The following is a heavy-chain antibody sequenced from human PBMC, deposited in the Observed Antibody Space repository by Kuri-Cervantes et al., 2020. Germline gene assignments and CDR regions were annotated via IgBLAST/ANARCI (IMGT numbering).Heavy chain of an antibody. CDR1: GYSFTSYW. Sequence: KVSCKGSGYSFTSYWIGWVRQMPGKGLEWMGIIYPGDSDTRYSPSFQGQVTISADKSISTAYLQWSSLKASDTAMYYCARLDYDILTGLRYYFDYWGQGTLVTVSS. D-gene: IGHD3-9*01. J-gene: IGHJ4*02. CDR3: ARLDYDILTGLRYYFDY. V-gene: IGHV5-51*01. CDR2: IYPGDSDT.